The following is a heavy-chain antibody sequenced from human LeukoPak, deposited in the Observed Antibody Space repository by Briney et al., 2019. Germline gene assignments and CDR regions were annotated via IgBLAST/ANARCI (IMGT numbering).Heavy chain of an antibody. D-gene: IGHD3-10*01. CDR1: GFTFDDYA. CDR3: AKGFGDSGRSPLDY. Sequence: GGSLRLSCAASGFTFDDYAMHWLRQAPGKGLEWVSLISWDGGSTYYADSVKGRFTISRDNSKNSLYLQMNSLRAEDTVLYYCAKGFGDSGRSPLDYWGQGTLVTVSS. V-gene: IGHV3-43D*03. J-gene: IGHJ4*02. CDR2: ISWDGGST.